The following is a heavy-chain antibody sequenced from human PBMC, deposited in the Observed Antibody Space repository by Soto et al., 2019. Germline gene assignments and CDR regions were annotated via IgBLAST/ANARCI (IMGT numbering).Heavy chain of an antibody. CDR1: GFTFDAYA. CDR3: SKGGQDIVVVVAATPYYYYYMDV. CDR2: ISWNSGSI. D-gene: IGHD2-15*01. Sequence: EVQLVESGGGLVQPGRSLRLSCAASGFTFDAYAMHWVRQAPGKGLEWVSGISWNSGSIGYAESVKGRFTISRDNAKNSLYLQMNSLRAEDTALYYCSKGGQDIVVVVAATPYYYYYMDVWGKGTTVTVSS. J-gene: IGHJ6*03. V-gene: IGHV3-9*01.